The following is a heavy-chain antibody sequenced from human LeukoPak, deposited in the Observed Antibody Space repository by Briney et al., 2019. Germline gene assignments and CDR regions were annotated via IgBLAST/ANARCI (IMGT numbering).Heavy chain of an antibody. CDR3: AGSPTVDAAFDI. CDR1: GFTFSSYA. CDR2: ISGSGGST. D-gene: IGHD4-23*01. Sequence: GGSLRLSCAASGFTFSSYAMSWVRQAPGKGLEWVSSISGSGGSTYYADSVRGRFTVSRDNSRNTLALQINSLRAEDTAVYYCAGSPTVDAAFDIWGQGTMVTVSS. V-gene: IGHV3-23*01. J-gene: IGHJ3*02.